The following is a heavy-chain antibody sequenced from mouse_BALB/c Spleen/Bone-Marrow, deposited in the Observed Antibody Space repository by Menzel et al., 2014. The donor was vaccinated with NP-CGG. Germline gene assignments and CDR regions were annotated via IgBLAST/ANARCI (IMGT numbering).Heavy chain of an antibody. CDR2: INPDSRTI. D-gene: IGHD1-1*01. V-gene: IGHV4-1*02. CDR3: ARPDYYGYLNY. CDR1: GLDFSRYW. J-gene: IGHJ2*01. Sequence: EVKLVESGGSLVQPGGSLKLSCAASGLDFSRYWMSWVRQAPGKGLEWIGEINPDSRTINYTPSLKDKFIISRDNAKNTLYLRLNKVRSEDTALYYCARPDYYGYLNYWGQGTTLTVSS.